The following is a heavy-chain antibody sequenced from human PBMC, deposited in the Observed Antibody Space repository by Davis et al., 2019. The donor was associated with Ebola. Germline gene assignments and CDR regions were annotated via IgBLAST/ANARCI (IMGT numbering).Heavy chain of an antibody. CDR2: IYYSGST. CDR1: GGSISSSSYY. D-gene: IGHD4-23*01. CDR3: ARGTWDDYGGNTDAFDI. Sequence: PSETLSLTCTVSGGSISSSSYYWGWIRQPPGKGLEWIGSIYYSGSTYYNPSLKSRVTISVDTSKNQFSLKLSSVTAADTAVYYCARGTWDDYGGNTDAFDIWGQGTMVTVSS. J-gene: IGHJ3*02. V-gene: IGHV4-39*01.